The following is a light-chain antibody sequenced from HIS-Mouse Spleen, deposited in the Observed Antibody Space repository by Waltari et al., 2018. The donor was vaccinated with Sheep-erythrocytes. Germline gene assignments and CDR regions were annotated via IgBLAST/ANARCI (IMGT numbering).Light chain of an antibody. CDR1: SSDVGCYNL. CDR3: CSYAGSSTPWV. CDR2: EGS. Sequence: QSALTQPASVSGSPGQSITISRTGTSSDVGCYNLVSWYQQHPGKAPKLMIYEGSKRPSGVSNRFSGSKSGNTASLTISGLQAEDEADYYCCSYAGSSTPWVFGGGTKLTVL. V-gene: IGLV2-23*01. J-gene: IGLJ3*02.